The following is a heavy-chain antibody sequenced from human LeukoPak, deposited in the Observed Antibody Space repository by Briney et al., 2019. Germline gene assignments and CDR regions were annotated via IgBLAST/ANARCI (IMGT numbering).Heavy chain of an antibody. CDR1: GGSFSGYY. CDR2: INHSGST. CDR3: ARGPLRSGYYRPNWFDP. Sequence: PSETLSLTCAVYGGSFSGYYWSWIRQPPGKGLEWIGEINHSGSTNYNPSLKSRVTISVDTSKNQFSLKLSSVTAADTAVYYCARGPLRSGYYRPNWFDPWGQGTLVTVPS. D-gene: IGHD3-3*01. J-gene: IGHJ5*02. V-gene: IGHV4-34*01.